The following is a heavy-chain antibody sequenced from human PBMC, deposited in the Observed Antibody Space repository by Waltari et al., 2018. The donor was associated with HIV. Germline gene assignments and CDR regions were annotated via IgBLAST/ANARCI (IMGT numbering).Heavy chain of an antibody. D-gene: IGHD4-17*01. Sequence: QVQLVQYGAEVKKPGASVKVSCKASGYDFTDFYIHWVRQAPGQGLEWMGWINPNTGDTKYAQKFRGRVTMTRAPSINPVYMELNRLRSDDTATYYCARETRFDGDYVKYIDFWGQGALVTVSS. V-gene: IGHV1-2*02. CDR3: ARETRFDGDYVKYIDF. J-gene: IGHJ4*02. CDR1: GYDFTDFY. CDR2: INPNTGDT.